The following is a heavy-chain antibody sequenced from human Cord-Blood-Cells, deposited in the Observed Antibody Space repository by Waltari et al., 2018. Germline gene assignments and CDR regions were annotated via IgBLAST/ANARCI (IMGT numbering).Heavy chain of an antibody. CDR3: ARVDYCSGGSCYYFQH. CDR1: GYTFTGYY. Sequence: QVQLVQSGAEVKKHGASVKVSCKASGYTFTGYYMHWVRQAPGQGLEWMGWINPNSNGTNFAQKFQGRVTMTRDTSISTAYMELSRLRSDDTAVYYCARVDYCSGGSCYYFQHWGQGTLVTVSS. J-gene: IGHJ1*01. CDR2: INPNSNGT. V-gene: IGHV1-2*02. D-gene: IGHD2-15*01.